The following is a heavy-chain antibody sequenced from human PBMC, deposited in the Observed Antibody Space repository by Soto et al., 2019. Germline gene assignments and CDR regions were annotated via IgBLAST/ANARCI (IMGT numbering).Heavy chain of an antibody. J-gene: IGHJ4*02. CDR3: ARNSEHFDY. V-gene: IGHV3-11*01. Sequence: QVHLVESGGGLVKPGGSLRLSCAASGFTLSDYYMSWVRQAPGKGLEWIAYISSSSRTIYYADSVRGRFTIPRDNAENSLFLQMNSLRAEDTALYYCARNSEHFDYWGQGTLVTVSS. CDR2: ISSSSRTI. D-gene: IGHD6-13*01. CDR1: GFTLSDYY.